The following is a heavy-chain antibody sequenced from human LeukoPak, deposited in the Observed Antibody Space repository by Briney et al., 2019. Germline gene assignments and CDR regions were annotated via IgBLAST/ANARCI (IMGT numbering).Heavy chain of an antibody. V-gene: IGHV3-23*01. CDR3: AADLGGSAWSLDD. D-gene: IGHD6-13*01. CDR2: ISESGGST. J-gene: IGHJ4*02. Sequence: PGGSLRLSCVASGFILSNYGMSWVRQAPGRGLEWVSFISESGGSTYYPDSVRGRFTLSRDNSKNTVYLQMNSLRAEDTALYYCAADLGGSAWSLDDWGQGALVTVSS. CDR1: GFILSNYG.